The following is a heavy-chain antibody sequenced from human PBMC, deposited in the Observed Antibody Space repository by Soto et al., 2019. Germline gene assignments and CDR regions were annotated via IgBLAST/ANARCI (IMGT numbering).Heavy chain of an antibody. J-gene: IGHJ6*02. CDR3: ARHQVEGRRYYYGSGSYSDGMDV. V-gene: IGHV4-39*01. CDR1: GGSISSSSYY. D-gene: IGHD3-10*01. Sequence: SETLSLTCTVSGGSISSSSYYWGWIRQPPGKGLEWIGGIYYSGSTYYNPSLKSRVTISVDTSKNQFSLKLSSVTAADTAVYYCARHQVEGRRYYYGSGSYSDGMDVWGQGTTVTVS. CDR2: IYYSGST.